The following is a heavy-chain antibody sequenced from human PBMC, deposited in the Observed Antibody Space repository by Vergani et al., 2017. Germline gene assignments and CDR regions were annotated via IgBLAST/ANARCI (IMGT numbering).Heavy chain of an antibody. Sequence: QVQLQESGPGLVKPSKTLSLTCSVSGGSISSYYWSWIRQPPGKGLEWIGYNYYSGNTNYNPPLKSLVTISVYVSKNQFSLKLSSVTAADTAVYYCARYTVTGGAFDIWGQGTMVTVSS. J-gene: IGHJ3*02. D-gene: IGHD4-11*01. CDR3: ARYTVTGGAFDI. CDR1: GGSISSYY. CDR2: NYYSGNT. V-gene: IGHV4-59*01.